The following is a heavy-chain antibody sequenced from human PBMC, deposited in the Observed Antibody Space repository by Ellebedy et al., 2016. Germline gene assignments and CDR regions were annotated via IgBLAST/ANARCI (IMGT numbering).Heavy chain of an antibody. CDR2: IWYDGSNK. CDR1: GFTFSSYG. J-gene: IGHJ6*02. V-gene: IGHV3-33*01. D-gene: IGHD3-22*01. CDR3: ARIPESGYLYYYYGMDV. Sequence: GGSLRLSCVASGFTFSSYGMHWVRQAPGKGLEWVAVIWYDGSNKYYADSVKGRFTISRDNSKNTLYLQMNSLRAEDTAVYYCARIPESGYLYYYYGMDVWGQGTTVTVSS.